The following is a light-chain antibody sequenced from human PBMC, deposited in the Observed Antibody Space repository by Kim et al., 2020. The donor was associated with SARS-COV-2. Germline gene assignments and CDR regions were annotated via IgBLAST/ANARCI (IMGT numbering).Light chain of an antibody. CDR3: QQYHNWWT. CDR2: GAS. CDR1: QSVSFN. Sequence: EIVMTQSPGTLSVSPGERATLSCRASQSVSFNLAWYQQKPGQPPRLLIYGASTRATGIADRFTGSGSGTEFTPTISSLQSEDLAVYYCQQYHNWWTFGQGTKVDIK. V-gene: IGKV3-15*01. J-gene: IGKJ1*01.